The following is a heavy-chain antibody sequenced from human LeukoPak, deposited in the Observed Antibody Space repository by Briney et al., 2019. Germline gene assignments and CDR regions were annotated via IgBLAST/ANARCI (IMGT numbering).Heavy chain of an antibody. V-gene: IGHV3-21*01. CDR3: AREGSGGWYLYAFDI. J-gene: IGHJ3*02. CDR1: GFTFSSYS. CDR2: ISSSSSYI. D-gene: IGHD6-19*01. Sequence: PGGSLRLSCAASGFTFSSYSMNWVRQAPGKGLEWVSSISSSSSYIYYADSVKGRFTISRDNAKNSLYLQMNSLRADDTAVYYCAREGSGGWYLYAFDIWGQGTMVTVSS.